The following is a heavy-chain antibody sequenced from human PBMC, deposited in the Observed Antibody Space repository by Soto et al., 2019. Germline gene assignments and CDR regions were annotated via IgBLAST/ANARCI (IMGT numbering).Heavy chain of an antibody. J-gene: IGHJ4*02. CDR3: AKVPVYAKRGGSLNYFDY. Sequence: EVQLLESGGGLVQPGGSLRLSCAASGFTFSSYAMSWVRQAPGKGLEWVSAISGSGGSTYYADSVKGRFTISRDNSKNTLYLQMNSLRAEDTAVYYCAKVPVYAKRGGSLNYFDYWGQGTLVTVSS. D-gene: IGHD2-8*01. CDR1: GFTFSSYA. V-gene: IGHV3-23*01. CDR2: ISGSGGST.